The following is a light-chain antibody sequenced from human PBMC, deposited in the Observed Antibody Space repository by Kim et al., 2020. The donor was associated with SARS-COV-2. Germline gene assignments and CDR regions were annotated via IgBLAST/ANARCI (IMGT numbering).Light chain of an antibody. Sequence: RSTSTLTCTGNTNNVGNRGAAWLQQHQGHPPKLRSYRNNNRPSGISERFSASRSGSTASLTITGLQPEDEADYYCSAWDSALSAWVFGGGTKVTVL. V-gene: IGLV10-54*04. CDR3: SAWDSALSAWV. CDR2: RNN. CDR1: TNNVGNRG. J-gene: IGLJ3*02.